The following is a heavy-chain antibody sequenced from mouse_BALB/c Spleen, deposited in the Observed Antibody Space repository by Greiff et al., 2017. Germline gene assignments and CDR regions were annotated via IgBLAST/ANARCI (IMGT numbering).Heavy chain of an antibody. D-gene: IGHD1-1*01. J-gene: IGHJ4*01. CDR3: ARRGYYGSSYEDAMDY. Sequence: VQLQQSGAELVKPGASVKLSCTASGFNIKDTYMHWVKQRPEHGLEWIGRIDPANGNTKYDPKFQGKATITADTSSNTAYLQLSSLTSEDTAVYYCARRGYYGSSYEDAMDYWGQGTSVTVSS. CDR2: IDPANGNT. V-gene: IGHV14-3*02. CDR1: GFNIKDTY.